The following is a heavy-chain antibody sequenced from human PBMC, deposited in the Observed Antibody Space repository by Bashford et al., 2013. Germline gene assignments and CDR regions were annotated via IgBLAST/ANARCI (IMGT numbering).Heavy chain of an antibody. Sequence: VRQAPGKGLEWVAVISYDGNNKYYGDSVKGRFTISRDNSKNSLSLQMNSLRGEDTAMYYCAKEYSSSSGGPMILRQPEYYFDYWGQGSLVTVSS. D-gene: IGHD6-6*01. J-gene: IGHJ4*02. CDR2: ISYDGNNK. V-gene: IGHV3-30*18. CDR3: AKEYSSSSGGPMILRQPEYYFDY.